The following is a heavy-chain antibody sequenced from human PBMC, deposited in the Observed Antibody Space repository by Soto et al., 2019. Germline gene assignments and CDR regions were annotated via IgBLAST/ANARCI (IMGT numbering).Heavy chain of an antibody. V-gene: IGHV4-34*01. J-gene: IGHJ3*02. CDR3: ARVERGTATTVVDAFDI. CDR1: GGFVSSGSYY. Sequence: QVQLQQWGAGLLKPSETLSLTCAVYGGFVSSGSYYWSWIRQPPGKGLEWIGEMSHSGGTHFNPSLKSRVTISVDTSKNQCSLKMISLTAAVTALYYCARVERGTATTVVDAFDIWAPGTMVTVSS. D-gene: IGHD1-1*01. CDR2: MSHSGGT.